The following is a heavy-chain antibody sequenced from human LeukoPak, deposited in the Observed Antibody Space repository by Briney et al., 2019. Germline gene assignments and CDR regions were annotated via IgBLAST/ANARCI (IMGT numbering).Heavy chain of an antibody. V-gene: IGHV3-23*01. CDR2: ISGSGGGT. CDR3: AKNLGYCSGGSCSYFDY. J-gene: IGHJ4*02. CDR1: GFTFSSYA. Sequence: GGSLRLSCAASGFTFSSYAMSWVRQAPGKGLEWVAVISGSGGGTYYADSVKGRFTISRDNSKNTLYLQMNSLRAEDTAVYYCAKNLGYCSGGSCSYFDYWGQGTLVTVSS. D-gene: IGHD2-15*01.